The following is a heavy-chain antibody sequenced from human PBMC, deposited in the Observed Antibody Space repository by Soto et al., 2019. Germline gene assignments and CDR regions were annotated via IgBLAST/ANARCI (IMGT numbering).Heavy chain of an antibody. CDR3: ATSTVAAEYFQH. Sequence: PGGSLRLSCAASGFTFSSYGMHWVRQAPGKGLEWVAVIWYDGSNKYYADSVKGRFTISRDNSKNSLYLQMNSLRAEDTAVYYCATSTVAAEYFQHWGQGTLVTVSS. CDR2: IWYDGSNK. V-gene: IGHV3-33*01. CDR1: GFTFSSYG. J-gene: IGHJ1*01. D-gene: IGHD2-15*01.